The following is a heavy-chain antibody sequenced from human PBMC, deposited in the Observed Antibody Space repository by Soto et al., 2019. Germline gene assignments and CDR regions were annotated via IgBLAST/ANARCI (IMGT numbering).Heavy chain of an antibody. CDR1: GGTFSSYA. V-gene: IGHV1-69*06. D-gene: IGHD5-12*01. J-gene: IGHJ4*02. CDR3: ARCRDGYNYFDY. CDR2: IIPIFGTA. Sequence: VASVKVSCKXSGGTFSSYAISWVRQAPGQGLEWMGGIIPIFGTANYAQKFQGRVTITADKSTSTAYMELSSLRSEDTAVYYCARCRDGYNYFDYWGQGTLVTVSS.